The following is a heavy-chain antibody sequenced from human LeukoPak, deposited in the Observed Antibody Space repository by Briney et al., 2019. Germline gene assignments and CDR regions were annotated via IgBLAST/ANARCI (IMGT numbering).Heavy chain of an antibody. CDR2: MFYSGST. V-gene: IGHV4-59*08. CDR1: TDSFSSSY. Sequence: PSETLSLTCTVSTDSFSSSYWSWIRQPPGKGLEWGGYMFYSGSTKYNPSLKSRVTILVDTAKNRCALRLPSVTAADTAVYYCARHRQYDADVFDLWGQGTMVSVS. J-gene: IGHJ3*01. CDR3: ARHRQYDADVFDL. D-gene: IGHD2/OR15-2a*01.